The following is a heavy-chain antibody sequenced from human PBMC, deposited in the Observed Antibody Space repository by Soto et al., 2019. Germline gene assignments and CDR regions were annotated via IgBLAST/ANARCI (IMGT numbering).Heavy chain of an antibody. J-gene: IGHJ4*02. CDR1: CHTFTSHH. CDR3: ARDAPPADY. V-gene: IGHV1-18*01. Sequence: ASVKVPCKASCHTFTSHHFRWVRQSPAQGLEWMGWISAYNGNTNYAQKLQGRVTMTTDTSTSTAYMELRSLRSDDTAVYYCARDAPPADYWGQGTLVTVYS. CDR2: ISAYNGNT.